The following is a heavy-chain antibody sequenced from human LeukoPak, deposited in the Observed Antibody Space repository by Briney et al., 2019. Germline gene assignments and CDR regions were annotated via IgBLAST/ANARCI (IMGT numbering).Heavy chain of an antibody. V-gene: IGHV3-23*01. J-gene: IGHJ5*02. CDR2: ISGSGGST. CDR1: GFTFSSYA. Sequence: GGSLRLSCAASGFTFSSYAMSWVRQAPGKGLEWVSAISGSGGSTYYADSVKGRFTISRDNSKNTLYLQMNSLRAEDTAVYYRAKYGSGSQSNWFDPWGQGTLVTVSS. D-gene: IGHD3-10*01. CDR3: AKYGSGSQSNWFDP.